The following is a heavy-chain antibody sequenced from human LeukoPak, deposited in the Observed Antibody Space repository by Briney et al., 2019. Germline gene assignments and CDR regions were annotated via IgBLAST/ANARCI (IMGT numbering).Heavy chain of an antibody. CDR3: ASVSDSSGPV. V-gene: IGHV1-18*04. Sequence: GASVKVSCKASGYTFTGYYMHWVRQAPGQGLEWMGWISAYNGNTNYAQKLQGRVTMTTDTSTSTAYMELRSLRSDDTAVYYCASVSDSSGPVWGQGTLVTVSS. J-gene: IGHJ4*02. CDR1: GYTFTGYY. D-gene: IGHD6-19*01. CDR2: ISAYNGNT.